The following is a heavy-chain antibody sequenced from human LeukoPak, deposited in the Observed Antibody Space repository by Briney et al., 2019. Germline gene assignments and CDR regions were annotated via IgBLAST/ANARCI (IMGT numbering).Heavy chain of an antibody. CDR3: ARETSQKGAHYMDV. CDR2: IYTGGTT. Sequence: SETLSLTCTVSGGSISSGTYYWSWIRQPAGKGLEWIGRIYTGGTTYYNPSLKRRVTISEDTSKNQFSLKLSSVTAADTAVYYCARETSQKGAHYMDVWGKGTTVTISS. V-gene: IGHV4-61*02. CDR1: GGSISSGTYY. J-gene: IGHJ6*03. D-gene: IGHD3-16*01.